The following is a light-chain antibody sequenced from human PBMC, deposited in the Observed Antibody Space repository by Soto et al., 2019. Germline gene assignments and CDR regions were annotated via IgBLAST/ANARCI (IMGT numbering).Light chain of an antibody. V-gene: IGLV2-23*03. CDR1: SSDVGSYNL. CDR2: EGS. Sequence: ALTQPASVSGSPGQSITISCTGTSSDVGSYNLVSWYQQHPGKAPKLMIYEGSKRPSGVSNRFSGSKSGNTASLTISGLQAEDEADYYCCSYAGSSTFGAVFGGGTQLTVL. CDR3: CSYAGSSTFGAV. J-gene: IGLJ7*01.